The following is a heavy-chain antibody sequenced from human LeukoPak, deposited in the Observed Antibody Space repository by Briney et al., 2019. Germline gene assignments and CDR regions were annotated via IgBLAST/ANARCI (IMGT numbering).Heavy chain of an antibody. D-gene: IGHD3-10*01. CDR3: STYGSGRKFDY. V-gene: IGHV3-15*04. J-gene: IGHJ4*02. CDR2: IESKTDGGTT. CDR1: GFSFSDAW. Sequence: GGSLRLSCAASGFSFSDAWMSWVRQIPGKGLERVGRIESKTDGGTTDYAAPVKGRFTISRDDSTNTLYLQMNSLKSEDTAVYYCSTYGSGRKFDYWGQGILVTVSS.